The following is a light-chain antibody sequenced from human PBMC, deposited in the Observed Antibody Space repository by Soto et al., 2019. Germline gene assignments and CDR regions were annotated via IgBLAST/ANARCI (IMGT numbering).Light chain of an antibody. J-gene: IGLJ1*01. V-gene: IGLV2-23*02. Sequence: QSALTQPASVSGSPGQSITISCTGTSSDVGSYNLVSWYQHHPGKAPKLMIYEDSKRPSGVSNRFSGSKSGNTASLTISALQAEDEADYYCCSYAGSSTFVFGTGTKLTVL. CDR2: EDS. CDR1: SSDVGSYNL. CDR3: CSYAGSSTFV.